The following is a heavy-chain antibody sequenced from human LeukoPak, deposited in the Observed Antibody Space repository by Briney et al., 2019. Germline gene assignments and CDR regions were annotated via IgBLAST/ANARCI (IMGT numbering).Heavy chain of an antibody. D-gene: IGHD2-21*02. CDR3: ARLAYCGGDCRNWFDP. V-gene: IGHV1-69*13. CDR2: IIPIFGTA. CDR1: GYTFTSYG. Sequence: SVKVSCKASGYTFTSYGISWVRQAPGQGLEWMGGIIPIFGTANYAQKFQGRVTITADESTSTAYMELSSLRSEDTAVYYCARLAYCGGDCRNWFDPWGQGTLVTVSS. J-gene: IGHJ5*02.